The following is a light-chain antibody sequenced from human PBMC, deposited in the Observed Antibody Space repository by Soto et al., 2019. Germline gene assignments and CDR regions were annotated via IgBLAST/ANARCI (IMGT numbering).Light chain of an antibody. Sequence: QSALTQPASVSGSPGQSIAISCTGTNSDIGSYDRVSWYQQQPGKAPTLMIFEVNKRPSGVSNRFSGSKSGNTASLTISGLQADDEADYYCCSSIGGPIWVFGGGTKVTVL. CDR2: EVN. CDR1: NSDIGSYDR. CDR3: CSSIGGPIWV. V-gene: IGLV2-23*02. J-gene: IGLJ3*02.